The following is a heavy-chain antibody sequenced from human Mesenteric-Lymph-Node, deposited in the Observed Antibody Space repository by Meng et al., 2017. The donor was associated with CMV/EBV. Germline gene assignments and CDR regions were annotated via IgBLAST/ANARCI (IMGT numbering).Heavy chain of an antibody. V-gene: IGHV4-39*07. D-gene: IGHD3-22*01. CDR1: GGSISSSNQW. J-gene: IGHJ4*02. CDR2: LHYGGST. Sequence: SETLSLTCTVLGGSISSSNQWWGWIRQPPGKGLQWLGSLHYGGSTHYNPSLKSRATISVDTSKNQFSLKLSSVTAADTAVYYCARRSTYYYDSSGLGYWGQGTLVTVSS. CDR3: ARRSTYYYDSSGLGY.